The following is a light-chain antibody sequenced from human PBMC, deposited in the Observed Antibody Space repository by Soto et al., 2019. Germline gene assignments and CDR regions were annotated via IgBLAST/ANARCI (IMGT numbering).Light chain of an antibody. J-gene: IGKJ4*01. CDR3: QQYGSEPLT. Sequence: EIVLTQSPGTLSLSPGERATLSCRASQSVSSSYVAWYQQKPGQPPRLLIYGASSRATGIADRFSGSGSGTDFTLTISSLEPEDFAVYYCQQYGSEPLTFGGGTKVEIK. V-gene: IGKV3-20*01. CDR2: GAS. CDR1: QSVSSSY.